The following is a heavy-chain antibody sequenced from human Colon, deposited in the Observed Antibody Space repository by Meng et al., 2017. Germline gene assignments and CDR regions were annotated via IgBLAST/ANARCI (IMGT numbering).Heavy chain of an antibody. J-gene: IGHJ4*02. CDR1: GGSIGRYNW. V-gene: IGHV4/OR15-8*02. Sequence: QVPLQESGPCLVDASGTLSLTGAVSGGSIGRYNWWRWVRQRPGKGLEWIGQIHFGGNPHYNPSLESRVIISLDKSKNQLSLRLTSVAAADTAVYYCARHGGWHFDYWGQGALVTVSS. CDR2: IHFGGNP. D-gene: IGHD6-19*01. CDR3: ARHGGWHFDY.